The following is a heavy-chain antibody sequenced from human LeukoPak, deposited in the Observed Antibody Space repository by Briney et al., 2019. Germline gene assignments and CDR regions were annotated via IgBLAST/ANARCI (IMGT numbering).Heavy chain of an antibody. J-gene: IGHJ5*02. Sequence: SRTLSLTCTVSGGSISSGGYYWSWIRQHPGKGLEWIGYIYYSGSTYYNPSLKSRVTISVDTSKNQFSLKLSSVTAADTAVYYCARVHGYYDSSGANWFDPWGQGTLVTVSS. V-gene: IGHV4-31*03. CDR3: ARVHGYYDSSGANWFDP. CDR2: IYYSGST. CDR1: GGSISSGGYY. D-gene: IGHD3-22*01.